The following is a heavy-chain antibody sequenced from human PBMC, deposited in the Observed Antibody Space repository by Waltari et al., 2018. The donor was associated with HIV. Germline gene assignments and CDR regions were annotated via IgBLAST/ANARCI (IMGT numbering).Heavy chain of an antibody. CDR3: TRGLALHIAAPCADV. Sequence: QSPTEVRRPWASVRVTRRISGNTFANHDITWRRQPAGEGLEWMGCINPKTGDKHSLEKYRVRLTLTRNISAATALLDLTNLTRDDTATYYCTRGLALHIAAPCADVWGQGTTVIV. D-gene: IGHD4-4*01. CDR1: GNTFANHD. V-gene: IGHV1-8*01. J-gene: IGHJ6*02. CDR2: INPKTGDK.